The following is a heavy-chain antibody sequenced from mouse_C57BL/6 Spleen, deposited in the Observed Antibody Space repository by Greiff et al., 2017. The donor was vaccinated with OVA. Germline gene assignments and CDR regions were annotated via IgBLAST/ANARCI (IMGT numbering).Heavy chain of an antibody. CDR2: ISSKSSNYAT. D-gene: IGHD1-1*01. J-gene: IGHJ2*01. CDR1: GFTFNTYA. Sequence: EVHLVESGGGLVQPKGSLKLSCAASGFTFNTYAMHWVRPAPGKGLEWVARISSKSSNYATYYDVSVKDSFTISRDKSQSMAYLQMNNLKTEDTAMYYCVRGPPYYGSSPYYFDYWGQGTTLTVSS. CDR3: VRGPPYYGSSPYYFDY. V-gene: IGHV10-3*01.